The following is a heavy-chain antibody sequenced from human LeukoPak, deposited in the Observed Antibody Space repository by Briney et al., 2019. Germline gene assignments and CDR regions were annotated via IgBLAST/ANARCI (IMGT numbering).Heavy chain of an antibody. Sequence: SETLSLTCAVYGGSSSGYYWSWIRQPPGKGLEWIGEINHSGSTNYNPSLKSRVTISVDTSKNQFSLKLSSVTAADTAVYYCAREWFGELLSSYGMDVWGQGTTVTVSS. J-gene: IGHJ6*02. CDR1: GGSSSGYY. CDR2: INHSGST. V-gene: IGHV4-34*01. CDR3: AREWFGELLSSYGMDV. D-gene: IGHD3-10*01.